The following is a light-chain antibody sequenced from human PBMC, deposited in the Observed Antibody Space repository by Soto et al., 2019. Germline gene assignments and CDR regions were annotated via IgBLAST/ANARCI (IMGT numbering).Light chain of an antibody. CDR1: QSLLHSDGYNY. J-gene: IGKJ4*01. V-gene: IGKV2-28*01. Sequence: EPASLSCRSSQSLLHSDGYNYLDWYVQKPGQSPQLLIYSGSHRASGVPDRFSGSGSGTDFTLRISRVEAEDVGIYYCMQALQTPVTFGGGTKVEIK. CDR3: MQALQTPVT. CDR2: SGS.